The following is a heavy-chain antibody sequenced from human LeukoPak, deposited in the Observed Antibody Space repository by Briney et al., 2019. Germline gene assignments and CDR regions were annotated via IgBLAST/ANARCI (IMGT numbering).Heavy chain of an antibody. Sequence: SETLSLTCAVSADPFSSHYWTWIRQPAGEGLEWIGRIYTSGTTNYNPSLKSRVTMSVDTSKTQFSLRLNSVTAADTAVYYCARGIGTTNFDYWGQGALVTVSS. CDR2: IYTSGTT. CDR3: ARGIGTTNFDY. CDR1: ADPFSSHY. J-gene: IGHJ4*02. D-gene: IGHD1-7*01. V-gene: IGHV4-4*07.